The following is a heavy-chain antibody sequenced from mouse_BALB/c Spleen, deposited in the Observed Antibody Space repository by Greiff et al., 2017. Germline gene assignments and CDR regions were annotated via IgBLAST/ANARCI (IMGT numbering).Heavy chain of an antibody. J-gene: IGHJ2*01. CDR2: IDPANGNT. CDR1: GFNIKDTY. Sequence: EVQLQQSGAELVKPGASVKLSCTASGFNIKDTYMHWVKQRPEQGLEWIGRIDPANGNTKYDPKFQGKATITADTSSNTAYLQLSSLTSEDTAVYYCASGPPFDYWGQGTTRTVSS. CDR3: ASGPPFDY. V-gene: IGHV14-3*02. D-gene: IGHD6-1*01.